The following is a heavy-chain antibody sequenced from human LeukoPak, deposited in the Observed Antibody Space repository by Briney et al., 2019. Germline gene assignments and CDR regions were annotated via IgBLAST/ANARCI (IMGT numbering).Heavy chain of an antibody. CDR3: ARVPLPYCSSTSCYGGWFDP. Sequence: ASVKVSCKVSGYTFTSYGISWVRQAPGQGLEWMGWISAYNGNTNYAQKLQGRVTMTTDTSTSTAYMELRSLRSDDTAVYYCARVPLPYCSSTSCYGGWFDPWGQGTLVTVSS. J-gene: IGHJ5*02. D-gene: IGHD2-2*01. CDR1: GYTFTSYG. V-gene: IGHV1-18*01. CDR2: ISAYNGNT.